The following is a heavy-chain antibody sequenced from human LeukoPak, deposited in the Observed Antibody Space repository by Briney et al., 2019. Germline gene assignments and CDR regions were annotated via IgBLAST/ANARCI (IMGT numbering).Heavy chain of an antibody. V-gene: IGHV4-31*03. J-gene: IGHJ3*02. CDR2: IYYSGST. Sequence: SETLSLTCTVSGGSISSGGYYWSWIRQHPGKGLEWIGYIYYSGSTYYNPSLKSRVTISVDTSKNQFSLKPSSVTAADTAVYYCARDRGPGVWEYYDSSGYGSHAFDIWGQGTMVTVSS. CDR3: ARDRGPGVWEYYDSSGYGSHAFDI. CDR1: GGSISSGGYY. D-gene: IGHD3-22*01.